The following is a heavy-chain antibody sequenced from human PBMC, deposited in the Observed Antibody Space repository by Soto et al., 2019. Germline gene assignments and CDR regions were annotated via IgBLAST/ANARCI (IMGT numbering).Heavy chain of an antibody. J-gene: IGHJ6*02. CDR3: ARVVGGGDFWSGNYYYYYGMDV. D-gene: IGHD3-3*01. V-gene: IGHV1-8*01. CDR1: GYTFTSYD. Sequence: GASVKVSCKASGYTFTSYDINWVRQATGQGLEWMGWMNPNSGNTGYAQKFQGRVTMTRNTSISTAYMELSSLRSEDTAVHYCARVVGGGDFWSGNYYYYYGMDVWGQGTTVTVSS. CDR2: MNPNSGNT.